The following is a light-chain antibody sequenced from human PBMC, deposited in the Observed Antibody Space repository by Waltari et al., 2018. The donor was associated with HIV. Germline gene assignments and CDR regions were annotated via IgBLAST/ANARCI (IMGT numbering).Light chain of an antibody. V-gene: IGKV3-20*01. CDR1: QSVVTDN. CDR2: CAS. J-gene: IGKJ1*01. Sequence: EIVLTQSPGTLSLSPGERATLSCRASQSVVTDNVAWYQQKGGQAPRLLIYCASNRATGIPDMFSGSGSGTDFTLTISRLEPEDFAVYHCQQYGRAPWTFGQGTKVEI. CDR3: QQYGRAPWT.